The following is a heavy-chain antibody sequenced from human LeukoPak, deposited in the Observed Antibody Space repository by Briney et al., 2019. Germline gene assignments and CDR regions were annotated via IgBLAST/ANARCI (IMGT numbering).Heavy chain of an antibody. CDR3: AKEVN. D-gene: IGHD4-23*01. V-gene: IGHV3-23*01. CDR2: ISGSGAST. CDR1: GFTFSTNA. J-gene: IGHJ4*02. Sequence: PGGSLRLSCLTSGFTFSTNAMSWVRQAPGKGLEWISGISGSGASTYYADSVAGRFTISRDNSRNTLYLQMNSLRGDDTAVYYCAKEVNWGQGTLVTVSS.